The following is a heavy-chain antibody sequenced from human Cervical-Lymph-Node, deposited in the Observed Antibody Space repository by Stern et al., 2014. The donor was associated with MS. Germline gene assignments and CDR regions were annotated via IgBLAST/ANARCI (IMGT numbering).Heavy chain of an antibody. Sequence: QLQPQDSGPELEKPSGTLSLTCDLSCGSISSSNVWSWVRKPPGKGREWIGEIYHSGSTNYNPSLKSRVTISVDKSKNQFSLKLSSVTAADTAVYYCARGSDSMAEYFQHWGQGTLVTVSS. CDR2: IYHSGST. CDR3: ARGSDSMAEYFQH. CDR1: CGSISSSNV. V-gene: IGHV4-4*02. J-gene: IGHJ1*01. D-gene: IGHD3-3*02.